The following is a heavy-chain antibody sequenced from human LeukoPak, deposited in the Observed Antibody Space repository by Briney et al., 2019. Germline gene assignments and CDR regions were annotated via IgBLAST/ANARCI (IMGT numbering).Heavy chain of an antibody. J-gene: IGHJ3*02. CDR1: GFTFGSYS. V-gene: IGHV3-21*04. D-gene: IGHD1-14*01. CDR3: ARGLRRWPFRLNDAFDI. Sequence: PGGSLRLSCAGSGFTFGSYSMNWVRQAPGKGLEWVSCISSSGSYIYYADSVKGRFTISRDNAKNSLYLQMNSLRAEDTAVYYCARGLRRWPFRLNDAFDIWGQGTMVTVSS. CDR2: ISSSGSYI.